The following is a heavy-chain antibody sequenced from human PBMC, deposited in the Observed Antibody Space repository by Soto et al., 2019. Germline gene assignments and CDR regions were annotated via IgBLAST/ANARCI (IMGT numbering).Heavy chain of an antibody. J-gene: IGHJ5*01. CDR3: ARHLCADFCSGYCPGGNWLDS. Sequence: SETLSLTCTVSGGSSSSSSYYWGWIRQPPGKGLEWIGSIYYSGSTYYNPSLKSRVTISVDTSKNQFSLKLSSVTAADTAVYYCARHLCADFCSGYCPGGNWLDSTAQRTQVPGSA. CDR2: IYYSGST. D-gene: IGHD3-3*01. CDR1: GGSSSSSSYY. V-gene: IGHV4-39*01.